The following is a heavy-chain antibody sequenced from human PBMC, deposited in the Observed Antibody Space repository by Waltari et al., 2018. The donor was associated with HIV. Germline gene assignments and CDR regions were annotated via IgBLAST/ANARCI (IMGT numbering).Heavy chain of an antibody. J-gene: IGHJ6*02. CDR2: IYSGGSR. CDR3: ARDPRSSGYYGMDV. CDR1: GFSISSNY. D-gene: IGHD1-26*01. V-gene: IGHV3-53*01. Sequence: EVQLVASGGGLVEPGGCVRLGCSSAGFSISSNYLSWGRQGPGKGLGWGSVIYSGGSRYYADSVKGRFIISRDNSKNTVSLHMNSLRAEDTAVYYCARDPRSSGYYGMDVWGQGIKVTVSS.